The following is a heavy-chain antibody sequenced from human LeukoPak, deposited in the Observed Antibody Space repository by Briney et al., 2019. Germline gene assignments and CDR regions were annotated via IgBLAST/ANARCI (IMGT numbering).Heavy chain of an antibody. Sequence: PGGSLRLSCAASGFTFSSYSMSWVRQAPGKGLEWVSSISDNSYWNYYADSVEGRFFISRDNAKNSLYLQMNSLRAEDTAVYYCANHLACSSTSCPPFDDWGQGTLVTVSS. CDR3: ANHLACSSTSCPPFDD. D-gene: IGHD2-2*01. V-gene: IGHV3-21*01. CDR1: GFTFSSYS. J-gene: IGHJ4*02. CDR2: ISDNSYWN.